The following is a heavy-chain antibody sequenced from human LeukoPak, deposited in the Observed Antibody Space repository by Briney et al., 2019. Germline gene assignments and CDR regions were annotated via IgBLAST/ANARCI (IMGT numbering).Heavy chain of an antibody. J-gene: IGHJ4*02. CDR3: VTRGY. CDR1: GGSISSDY. V-gene: IGHV4-59*08. CDR2: IYNSGSN. D-gene: IGHD3-10*01. Sequence: SETLSLTCTVSGGSISSDYWQWIRQPPGKGLEWVGYIYNSGSNTYNPSLKRRVTISIDTSKNQFSLKLTSVTAADTAVYYCVTRGYWGQGTLVTVSS.